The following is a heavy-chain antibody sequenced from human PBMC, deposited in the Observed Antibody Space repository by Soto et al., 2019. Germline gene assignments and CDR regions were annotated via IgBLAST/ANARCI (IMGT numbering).Heavy chain of an antibody. V-gene: IGHV3-74*01. D-gene: IGHD3-9*01. CDR2: INSDGSST. CDR1: GFTFSSYW. Sequence: GGSLRPSCAASGFTFSSYWMHWVRQAPGKGLVWVSRINSDGSSTSYADSVKGRFTISRDNAKNTLYLQMNSLRAEDTAVYYCSRAAPTISGRGMDVWGQGTTVTVSS. J-gene: IGHJ6*02. CDR3: SRAAPTISGRGMDV.